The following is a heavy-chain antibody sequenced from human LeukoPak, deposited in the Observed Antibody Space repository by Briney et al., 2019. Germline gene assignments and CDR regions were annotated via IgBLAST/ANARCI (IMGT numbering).Heavy chain of an antibody. CDR3: VKDLRNWGSGSFDI. V-gene: IGHV3-9*03. Sequence: GRSLRLSCAASGFTFDDYAMHWVRQAPGKGLEWVSGISWNSGGIDYADSVKGRFTISRDNAKNSLYLQMNSLRADDMAFYYCVKDLRNWGSGSFDIWAKGQWSPSLQ. CDR1: GFTFDDYA. J-gene: IGHJ3*02. D-gene: IGHD7-27*01. CDR2: ISWNSGGI.